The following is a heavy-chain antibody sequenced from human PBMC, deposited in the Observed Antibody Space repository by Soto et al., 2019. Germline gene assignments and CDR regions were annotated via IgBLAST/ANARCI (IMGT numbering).Heavy chain of an antibody. D-gene: IGHD2-15*01. CDR1: GGSFSGYY. Sequence: SGTLSLTCAVYGGSFSGYYWSWIRQPPGKGLELIGEINHSGSTNYNPSLKSRVTISVDTSKNQFSLKLSSVTAADTAVYYCARGVIVVVVAATNYYYYGMDVWGQGTTVTVSS. V-gene: IGHV4-34*01. CDR3: ARGVIVVVVAATNYYYYGMDV. J-gene: IGHJ6*02. CDR2: INHSGST.